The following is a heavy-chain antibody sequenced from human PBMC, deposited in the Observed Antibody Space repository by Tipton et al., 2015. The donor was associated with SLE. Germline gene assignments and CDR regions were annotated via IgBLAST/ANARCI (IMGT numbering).Heavy chain of an antibody. D-gene: IGHD3-3*01. CDR2: VYYSGRT. CDR3: ARDEDFSGAFDI. V-gene: IGHV4-59*01. CDR1: GGSISSYY. Sequence: TLSLTCTVSGGSISSYYWSWLRQSPGKGLEWIGSVYYSGRTYYNPSLKSRVTISVDTSKNQFSLKLSSVTAADTAVYYCARDEDFSGAFDIWGQGTMVTVSS. J-gene: IGHJ3*02.